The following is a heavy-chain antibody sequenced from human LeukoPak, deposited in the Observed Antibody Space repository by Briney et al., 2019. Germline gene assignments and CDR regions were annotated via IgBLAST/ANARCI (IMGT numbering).Heavy chain of an antibody. CDR2: ISGSGGST. CDR1: GFTFSSYA. CDR3: AKDSLRYDILTGYYVY. V-gene: IGHV3-23*01. J-gene: IGHJ4*02. Sequence: PGGSLRLSCAASGFTFSSYAMSWVRQAPGKGLEWVSAISGSGGSTYYADSVKGRFTISRDNSKNTLYLQMNSLRAEDTAVYYCAKDSLRYDILTGYYVYWGQGTLVTVSS. D-gene: IGHD3-9*01.